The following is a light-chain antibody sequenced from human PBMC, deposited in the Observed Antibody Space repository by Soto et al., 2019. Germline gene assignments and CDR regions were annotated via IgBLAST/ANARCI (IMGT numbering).Light chain of an antibody. CDR2: AAS. CDR1: QSISSY. V-gene: IGKV1-5*03. CDR3: QHYNSYSQA. J-gene: IGKJ1*01. Sequence: DIQITQSPSPPSPSVGDRVTITCRASQSISSYLTWYQQKPGKAPKLLIYAASTLQSGVPSRFSGSGSGTEFTLTISCLQSDDFATYYCQHYNSYSQAFGQGTKVDIK.